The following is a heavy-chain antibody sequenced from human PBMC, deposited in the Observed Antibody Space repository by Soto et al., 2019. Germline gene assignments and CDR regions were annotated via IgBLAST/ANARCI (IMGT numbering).Heavy chain of an antibody. Sequence: QVQLVQSGAEVKKPGASVKVSCKASGDTFTGYYIHWVRQAPGQGLEWMGGLNPNSGGTKYAQKFQGWLTKTRHTSISTAYMELSRLRSDDTAVYYCARVALRQGQCQSCGAYWGQGTLVTVSS. CDR3: ARVALRQGQCQSCGAY. V-gene: IGHV1-2*04. D-gene: IGHD2-21*01. J-gene: IGHJ4*02. CDR1: GDTFTGYY. CDR2: LNPNSGGT.